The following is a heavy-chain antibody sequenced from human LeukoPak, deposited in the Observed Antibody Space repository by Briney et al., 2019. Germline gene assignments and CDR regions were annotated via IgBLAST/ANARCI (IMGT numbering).Heavy chain of an antibody. V-gene: IGHV1-69*04. D-gene: IGHD3-16*01. CDR1: GASFSDYA. CDR3: AGAYAYFYGMDV. CDR2: TIPILGLT. Sequence: SVKVSCKASGASFSDYAIAWVRQAPGQGLEWMGRTIPILGLTAYVQKFQGRVTITADKSMSTAYMELNSLRSDDTAVYYCAGAYAYFYGMDVWGQGTTVTVSS. J-gene: IGHJ6*02.